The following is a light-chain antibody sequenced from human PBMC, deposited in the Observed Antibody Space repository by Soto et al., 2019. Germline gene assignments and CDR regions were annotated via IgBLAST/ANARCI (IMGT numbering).Light chain of an antibody. CDR3: QQYYSYPRS. J-gene: IGKJ2*01. Sequence: AIRMTQSPSSFSASTGDRVTITCRASQGISSYLAWYQQKTGKAPKLLIYAASTLQSGVPSRFSGSGSGTDFTITISSLQSEDFGTYVCQQYYSYPRSVGQGTKLEIK. CDR1: QGISSY. CDR2: AAS. V-gene: IGKV1-8*01.